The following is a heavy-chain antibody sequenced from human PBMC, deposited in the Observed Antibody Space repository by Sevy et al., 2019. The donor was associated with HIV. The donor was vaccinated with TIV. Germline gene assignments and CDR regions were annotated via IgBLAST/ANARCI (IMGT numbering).Heavy chain of an antibody. CDR3: AGGSDLFFDY. CDR1: GGSISSYY. V-gene: IGHV4-59*01. CDR2: IYYSGST. Sequence: SETLSLTCTVSGGSISSYYWSWIRQPPGKGLEWIGYIYYSGSTNYNPSLKSRVTISVDTSKNQFSLKLSSVTAADTAVYYCAGGSDLFFDYWGQGTLVTVSS. D-gene: IGHD3-16*01. J-gene: IGHJ4*02.